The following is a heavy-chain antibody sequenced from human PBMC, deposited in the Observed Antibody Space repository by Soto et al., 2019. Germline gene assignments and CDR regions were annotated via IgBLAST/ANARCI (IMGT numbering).Heavy chain of an antibody. D-gene: IGHD5-18*01. V-gene: IGHV4-30-4*01. CDR3: ARGKQLRTFDY. CDR1: GGSISSGDYY. Sequence: SETLSLTCTVSGGSISSGDYYWSWIRQPPGKGLEWIGYIYYSGSTYYNPSLKSRVTISVDTSKNQFSLKLSSVTAADTAVYYCARGKQLRTFDYWGQGTLVTVSS. CDR2: IYYSGST. J-gene: IGHJ4*02.